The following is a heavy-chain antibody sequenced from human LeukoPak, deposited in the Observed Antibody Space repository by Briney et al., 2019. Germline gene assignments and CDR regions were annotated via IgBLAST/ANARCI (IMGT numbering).Heavy chain of an antibody. D-gene: IGHD5-18*01. CDR1: GFTFGDYA. V-gene: IGHV3-49*04. CDR3: TRDSQVDTAMGRRVYFDY. CDR2: IRSKAYGGTT. J-gene: IGHJ4*02. Sequence: PGRSLRLSCTASGFTFGDYAMSWVRQAPGKGLEWVGFIRSKAYGGTTEYAASVKGRFTISRDDSKSIAYLQMNSLKTEDTAVYYCTRDSQVDTAMGRRVYFDYWGQGTLVTVSS.